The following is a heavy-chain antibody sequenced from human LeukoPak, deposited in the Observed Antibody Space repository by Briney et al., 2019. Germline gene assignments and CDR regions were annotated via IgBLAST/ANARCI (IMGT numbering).Heavy chain of an antibody. J-gene: IGHJ6*03. V-gene: IGHV1-18*01. CDR2: ISTYNGNT. CDR1: GYTFTSYG. CDR3: AREGLGGSRGVGGDYYYMDV. Sequence: ASVKVSCKASGYTFTSYGITWVRQAPGQGLEWMGWISTYNGNTNYAQKLQGRVTMTTDTSTSTAYMELRSLKSDDTAVYYCAREGLGGSRGVGGDYYYMDVWGKGTTVTVSS. D-gene: IGHD3-16*01.